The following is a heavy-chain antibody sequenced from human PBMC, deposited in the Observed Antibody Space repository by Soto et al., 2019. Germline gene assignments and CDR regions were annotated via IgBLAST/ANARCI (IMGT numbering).Heavy chain of an antibody. Sequence: ASVKVSCKASGYTFTSYAMHWVCQAPGQRLEWMGWINAGNGNTKYSQKFQGRVTITRDTSASTAYMELSSLRSEDTAVYYCARVPLYDILAGWHYYYYGMDVWGQGTKVTGSS. D-gene: IGHD3-9*01. J-gene: IGHJ6*02. CDR2: INAGNGNT. CDR1: GYTFTSYA. V-gene: IGHV1-3*01. CDR3: ARVPLYDILAGWHYYYYGMDV.